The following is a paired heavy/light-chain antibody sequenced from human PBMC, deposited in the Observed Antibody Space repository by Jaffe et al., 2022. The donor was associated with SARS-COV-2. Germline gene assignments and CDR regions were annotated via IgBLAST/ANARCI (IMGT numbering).Heavy chain of an antibody. Sequence: QLQLQESGPGLVKPSETLSLTCTVSGGSISGSSYYWGWIRQPPGKGLEWIGTIYYTGSTYYKSSLKGRVTISVDTSMNQFSLRLRSVTAADTAVYYCARLQGPYSWRGYYSDYWGQGTLVTVSS. CDR1: GGSISGSSYY. V-gene: IGHV4-39*01. CDR2: IYYTGST. J-gene: IGHJ4*02. CDR3: ARLQGPYSWRGYYSDY. D-gene: IGHD5-18*01.
Light chain of an antibody. J-gene: IGKJ1*01. CDR3: QQYDSYST. CDR1: QSISSW. V-gene: IGKV1-5*03. Sequence: DTQMTQSPSTLSASVGDRVTITCRASQSISSWLAWYQQKPGKAPKLLIYKASSLESGVPSRFSGSGSGTQFTLTISSLQPDDFATYYCQQYDSYSTFGQGTKVEIK. CDR2: KAS.